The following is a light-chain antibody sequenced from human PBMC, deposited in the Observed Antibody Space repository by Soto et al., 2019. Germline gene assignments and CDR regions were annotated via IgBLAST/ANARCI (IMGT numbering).Light chain of an antibody. CDR1: SSDVGGYNY. V-gene: IGLV2-14*01. Sequence: QSVLTQPASVSWSPGQSISISCTVTSSDVGGYNYVSWYQQHPGKAPKLMIYEVSNRPSGVSNRFSGSKSGNTASLTISGLQAEDEADYYCSSYTSSIYYVFGTGTKVTVL. CDR3: SSYTSSIYYV. J-gene: IGLJ1*01. CDR2: EVS.